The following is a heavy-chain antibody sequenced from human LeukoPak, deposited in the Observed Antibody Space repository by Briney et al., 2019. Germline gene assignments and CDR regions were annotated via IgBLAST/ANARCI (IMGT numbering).Heavy chain of an antibody. CDR1: GGSISSGGYY. CDR2: IYYSGST. CDR3: ARVGGDLLDTDNNWFDP. D-gene: IGHD5-18*01. V-gene: IGHV4-31*03. J-gene: IGHJ5*02. Sequence: PSETLSLTCTVSGGSISSGGYYWSWIRQHPGKGLEWIGYIYYSGSTYYNPSLKSRVTISVDTSKNQFSLKLSSVTAAGTAVYYCARVGGDLLDTDNNWFDPWGQGTLVTVSS.